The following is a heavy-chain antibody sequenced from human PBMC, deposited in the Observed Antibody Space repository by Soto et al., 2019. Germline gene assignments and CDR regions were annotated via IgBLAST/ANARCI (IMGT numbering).Heavy chain of an antibody. CDR2: IIPIFGTA. V-gene: IGHV1-69*06. Sequence: QVQLVQSGAEVKKPGSSVKVSCKASGGTFSSYAISWVRQAPGQGLEWMGGIIPIFGTANYAQKFKGRVTITADKSTSTAYMELSSLRSEDTAVYYCARLNTYYYGSASYYYGMDVWGQGTTVTVSS. CDR3: ARLNTYYYGSASYYYGMDV. J-gene: IGHJ6*02. CDR1: GGTFSSYA. D-gene: IGHD3-10*01.